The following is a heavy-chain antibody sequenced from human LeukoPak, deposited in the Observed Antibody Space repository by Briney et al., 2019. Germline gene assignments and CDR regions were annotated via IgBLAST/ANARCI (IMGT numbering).Heavy chain of an antibody. CDR2: IYSDDDK. D-gene: IGHD7-27*01. V-gene: IGHV2-5*02. CDR1: GSAPSTSGGG. CDR3: AHWGSRPFDY. Sequence: SGPSLATPTPTLSLTCTFFGSAPSTSGGGVGWIRQPPGKAVEWLAVIYSDDDKRYSPSLKSRLAITKDTSKNQVVLTMTNMDPVDTATYYCAHWGSRPFDYWGQGTLVTVSS. J-gene: IGHJ4*02.